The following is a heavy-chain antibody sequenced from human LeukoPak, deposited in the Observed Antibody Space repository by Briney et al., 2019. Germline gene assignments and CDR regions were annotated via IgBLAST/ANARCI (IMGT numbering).Heavy chain of an antibody. CDR1: GYTFTSYG. CDR2: ISAYNGNT. Sequence: ASVKVSCKASGYTFTSYGISWVRQAPGQGLEWMGWISAYNGNTNYAQKLQGRVTMTTDTSTSTAYMKLRSLRSDDTAVYYCARLHYYDSSGYYAYWGQGTLVTVSS. D-gene: IGHD3-22*01. J-gene: IGHJ4*02. V-gene: IGHV1-18*01. CDR3: ARLHYYDSSGYYAY.